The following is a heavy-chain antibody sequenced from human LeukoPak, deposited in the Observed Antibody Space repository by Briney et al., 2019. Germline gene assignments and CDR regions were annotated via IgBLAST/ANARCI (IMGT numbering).Heavy chain of an antibody. CDR1: GFSFRDYT. Sequence: GGSLRLSCAASGFSFRDYTMNWVRQAPGKGLEWLASISSSSSYIYFANSVRGRFTISRDNAKNSLYLQMNSLRAEDTAVYYCAKDSHSRTATTEVPVDYWGQGTLVTVSS. J-gene: IGHJ4*02. D-gene: IGHD1/OR15-1a*01. CDR2: ISSSSSYI. V-gene: IGHV3-21*01. CDR3: AKDSHSRTATTEVPVDY.